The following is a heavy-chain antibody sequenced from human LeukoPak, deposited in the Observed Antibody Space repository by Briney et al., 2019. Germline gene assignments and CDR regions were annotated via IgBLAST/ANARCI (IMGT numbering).Heavy chain of an antibody. CDR1: GFTFSTYA. CDR2: ISFDGVNT. J-gene: IGHJ4*02. Sequence: GGSLRLSCAASGFTFSTYAIHWVRQAPGKGLEWVAVISFDGVNTFYADSVKGRFTISRDNSNNTVYLQMNNLRPEDTAVYYCARNYGSGSYYLPVDYWGQGTLVTVSS. D-gene: IGHD3-10*01. CDR3: ARNYGSGSYYLPVDY. V-gene: IGHV3-30*04.